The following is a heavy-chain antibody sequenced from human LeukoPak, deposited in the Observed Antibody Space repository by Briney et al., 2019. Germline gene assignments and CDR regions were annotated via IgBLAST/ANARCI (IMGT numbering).Heavy chain of an antibody. D-gene: IGHD3-9*01. CDR3: AKMNVLTGYYTPNFDF. J-gene: IGHJ4*02. CDR2: VSGSGGST. V-gene: IGHV3-23*01. CDR1: GFTFSSYA. Sequence: GRSLRLSCAASGFTFSSYAMSWVRQAPRKGLEWVSVVSGSGGSTDYADSVKGRFTISRDNSKNTLYLQMSSLSADDTAVYYCAKMNVLTGYYTPNFDFWGQGTLVTVSS.